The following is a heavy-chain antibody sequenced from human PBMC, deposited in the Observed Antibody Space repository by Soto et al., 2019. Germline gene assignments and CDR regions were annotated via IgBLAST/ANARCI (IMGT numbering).Heavy chain of an antibody. V-gene: IGHV3-66*01. Sequence: EVQLVESGGGLVQPGGSLRLSCAASGFTVSSNYMSWVRQAPGKGLEWVSVIYSGGSTYYADSVKGRFTISRDNSKNTMYLQMNSLRAEDTAVYYCASLLGDCSSTSCFRFDYWGQGTLVTVSS. CDR1: GFTVSSNY. CDR3: ASLLGDCSSTSCFRFDY. J-gene: IGHJ4*02. D-gene: IGHD2-2*01. CDR2: IYSGGST.